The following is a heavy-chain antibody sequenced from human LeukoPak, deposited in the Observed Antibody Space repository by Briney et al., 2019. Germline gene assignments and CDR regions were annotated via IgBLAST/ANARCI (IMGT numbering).Heavy chain of an antibody. CDR3: AKDVYGSSWHRKEYYYYGMDV. CDR1: GFTFDDYA. Sequence: GGSLRVSCAASGFTFDDYAMHWVRQAPGKGLEWVSGISWNSGSIGYADSVKGRFTISRDNAKNSLYLQMNSLRAEGTALYYCAKDVYGSSWHRKEYYYYGMDVWGQGTTVTVSS. CDR2: ISWNSGSI. J-gene: IGHJ6*02. V-gene: IGHV3-9*01. D-gene: IGHD6-13*01.